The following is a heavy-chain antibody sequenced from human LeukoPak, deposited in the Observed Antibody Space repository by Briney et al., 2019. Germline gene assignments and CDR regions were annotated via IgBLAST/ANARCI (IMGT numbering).Heavy chain of an antibody. CDR3: AKGGGYTVTRYFQH. Sequence: GGSLRLSCAASGFTFDDYAMHWVRQAPGKGLEWVSGISWNSGSIGYADSVKGRFTISRDNAKNSLYLQMNSLRAEDTALYYCAKGGGYTVTRYFQHWGQGTLVTVSS. CDR1: GFTFDDYA. J-gene: IGHJ1*01. D-gene: IGHD4-17*01. V-gene: IGHV3-9*01. CDR2: ISWNSGSI.